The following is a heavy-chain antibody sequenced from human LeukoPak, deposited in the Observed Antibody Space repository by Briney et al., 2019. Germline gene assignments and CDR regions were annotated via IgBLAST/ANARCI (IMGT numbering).Heavy chain of an antibody. J-gene: IGHJ4*02. V-gene: IGHV1-18*01. CDR3: ARCYAAYYYDSSGYYSV. D-gene: IGHD3-22*01. CDR2: ISAYNGNT. CDR1: VYTFTSYG. Sequence: ASVKVSCKASVYTFTSYGISWVRQAPGQGLEWMGWISAYNGNTNYAQKLQGRVTMTTDTSTSTAYMELRSLRSDDTAVYYCARCYAAYYYDSSGYYSVWGQGTLVTVSS.